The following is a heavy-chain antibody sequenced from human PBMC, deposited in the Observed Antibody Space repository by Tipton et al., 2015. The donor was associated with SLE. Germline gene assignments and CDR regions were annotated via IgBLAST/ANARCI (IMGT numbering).Heavy chain of an antibody. CDR3: ARDRHYFDY. Sequence: LRLSCSVSGGSISRSSYYWGWIRQPPGKGLEWIGEINHTGSTNYNPSLKSRVTISVDTSKNQFSLKVSSVTAADTAVYYCARDRHYFDYWGQGTLVTVSS. CDR2: INHTGST. CDR1: GGSISRSSYY. J-gene: IGHJ4*02. V-gene: IGHV4-39*07.